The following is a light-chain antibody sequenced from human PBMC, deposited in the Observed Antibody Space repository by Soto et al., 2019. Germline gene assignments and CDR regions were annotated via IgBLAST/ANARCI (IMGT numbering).Light chain of an antibody. CDR3: QQYGSSTWT. Sequence: EIVLTQSPGTLSLSPGERATLSCRASQSVSSSYLAWYQQKPGQAPRLLIYGASSRATGIPDRFSGSGSGTDFPLTISRLEPEDFAVYYCQQYGSSTWTFGQGTKVEIK. CDR1: QSVSSSY. J-gene: IGKJ1*01. CDR2: GAS. V-gene: IGKV3-20*01.